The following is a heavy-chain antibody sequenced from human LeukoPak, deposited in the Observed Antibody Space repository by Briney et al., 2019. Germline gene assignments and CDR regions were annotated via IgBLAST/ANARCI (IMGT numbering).Heavy chain of an antibody. CDR2: TRNKANSYTT. CDR1: GFTFSDHH. J-gene: IGHJ3*02. V-gene: IGHV3-72*01. Sequence: GGSLRLSCAASGFTFSDHHMDWVRQAPGKGLEWVGRTRNKANSYTTEYAASVKGRFTISRDDSKNSLYLQMNSLKTEDTAVYYCAVVGIYYYGSGSYYDAFDIWGQGTMVTVSS. CDR3: AVVGIYYYGSGSYYDAFDI. D-gene: IGHD3-10*01.